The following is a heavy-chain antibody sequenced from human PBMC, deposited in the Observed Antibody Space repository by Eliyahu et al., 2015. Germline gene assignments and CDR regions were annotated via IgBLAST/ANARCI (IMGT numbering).Heavy chain of an antibody. D-gene: IGHD5-18*01. V-gene: IGHV3-21*01. Sequence: FSSYSMNWVRQAXGKGLEWVSXISSSSSYIYYADSVKGRFTISXDNAKNSLYLQMNSLRAEDTAVYYCARELEDEVMVTDAGDYYYGMDVWGQGTTVTVSS. CDR2: ISSSSSYI. CDR1: FSSYS. J-gene: IGHJ6*02. CDR3: ARELEDEVMVTDAGDYYYGMDV.